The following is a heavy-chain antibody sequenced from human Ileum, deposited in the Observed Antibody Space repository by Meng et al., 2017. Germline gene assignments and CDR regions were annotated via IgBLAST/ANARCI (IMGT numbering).Heavy chain of an antibody. D-gene: IGHD5-24*01. Sequence: ASVKVSCKASGFIFNDYYIHWMRQAPGQGFEWMGWVIPSDGGTRYAPKFQGRVTMTWDTSISTAYMELDRLTSDDTAIYYCARDSGYKDHWGQGKLVTVSS. CDR1: GFIFNDYY. J-gene: IGHJ4*02. CDR2: VIPSDGGT. V-gene: IGHV1-2*02. CDR3: ARDSGYKDH.